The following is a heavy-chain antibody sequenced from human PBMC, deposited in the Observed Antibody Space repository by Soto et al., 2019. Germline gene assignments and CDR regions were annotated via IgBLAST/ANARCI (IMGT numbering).Heavy chain of an antibody. CDR3: AKERVYSSSFDY. D-gene: IGHD6-6*01. J-gene: IGHJ4*02. V-gene: IGHV3-23*01. CDR1: GFTISSYA. Sequence: EVQLLESGGGLVQPGGSLRLSCAASGFTISSYAMSWVRQAPGKGLEWVSGISSSGGSTYYADSVKGRFTISRDNSKNTLYLQMNSLRAEDTAVYYCAKERVYSSSFDYWGQGTLVTVSS. CDR2: ISSSGGST.